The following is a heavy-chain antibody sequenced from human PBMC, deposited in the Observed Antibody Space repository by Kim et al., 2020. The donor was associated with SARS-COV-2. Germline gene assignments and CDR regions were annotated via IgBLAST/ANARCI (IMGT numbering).Heavy chain of an antibody. V-gene: IGHV3-9*01. CDR2: ISWNSGSI. CDR1: GFTFDDYA. J-gene: IGHJ4*02. D-gene: IGHD6-13*01. CDR3: AKDYQQQLSCGYY. Sequence: GGSLRLSCAASGFTFDDYAMHWVRQAPGKGLEWVSGISWNSGSIGYADSVKGRFTISRDNAKNSLYLQMNSLRAEDTALYYCAKDYQQQLSCGYYWGQGTLVTVSS.